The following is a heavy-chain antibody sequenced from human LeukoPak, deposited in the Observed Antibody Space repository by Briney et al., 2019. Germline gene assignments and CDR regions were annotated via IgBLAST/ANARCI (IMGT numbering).Heavy chain of an antibody. V-gene: IGHV4-39*01. D-gene: IGHD3-10*01. CDR2: IYYSGST. CDR3: ARLMIRGVAFDP. CDR1: GGSISSSSYY. J-gene: IGHJ5*02. Sequence: RSSETLSLTCTVSGGSISSSSYYWGWIRQPPGKGLEWIGSIYYSGSTSYYPSLKSRVTISVDTSKNQFSLKLNSVTAADTAVYYCARLMIRGVAFDPWGQGTLVTVSS.